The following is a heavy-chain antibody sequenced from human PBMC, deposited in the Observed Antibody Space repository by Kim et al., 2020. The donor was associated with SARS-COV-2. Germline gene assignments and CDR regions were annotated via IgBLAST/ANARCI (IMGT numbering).Heavy chain of an antibody. CDR1: GYTFTSYY. Sequence: ASVKVSCKASGYTFTSYYMHWVRQAPGQGLEWMGIINPSGGSTSYAQKFQGRVTMTRDTSTSTVYMELSSLRSEDTAVYYCARDPSLSYYYDSSGYYYGMDVWGQGTTVTVSS. CDR2: INPSGGST. D-gene: IGHD3-22*01. V-gene: IGHV1-46*01. J-gene: IGHJ6*02. CDR3: ARDPSLSYYYDSSGYYYGMDV.